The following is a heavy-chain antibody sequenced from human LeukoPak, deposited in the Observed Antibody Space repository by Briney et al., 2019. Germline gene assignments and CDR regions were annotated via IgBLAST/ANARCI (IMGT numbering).Heavy chain of an antibody. CDR2: IGIDVRDS. CDR3: TRRVGGTPDY. J-gene: IGHJ4*02. V-gene: IGHV3-23*01. CDR1: GFTFSNYF. D-gene: IGHD1-26*01. Sequence: PGGSLRLSCAASGFTFSNYFMTWVRQAPGKGLEWVSAIGIDVRDSDYADSVKGRFTISRDNSKNTVYLQMNSLRAEDTGLYYCTRRVGGTPDYWGLGTLVTVSS.